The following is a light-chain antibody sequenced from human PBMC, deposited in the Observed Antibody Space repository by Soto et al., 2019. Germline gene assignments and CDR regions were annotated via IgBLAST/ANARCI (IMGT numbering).Light chain of an antibody. CDR2: EVT. J-gene: IGLJ1*01. V-gene: IGLV2-8*01. CDR1: SSDIGAYNY. Sequence: QSVLTQPPSASGSPGQSVTISCTGTSSDIGAYNYVSWYQQHPGKVPKLIIYEVTKRPSGVPDRFSGSKSGNTASLTVSGLQAEDGADYYCSSYAGSSNVFGTGTKVTVL. CDR3: SSYAGSSNV.